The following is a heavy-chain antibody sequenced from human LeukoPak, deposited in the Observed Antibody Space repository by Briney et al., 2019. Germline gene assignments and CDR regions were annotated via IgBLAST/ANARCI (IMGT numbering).Heavy chain of an antibody. D-gene: IGHD4-17*01. CDR1: GYTFTGYY. Sequence: ASVKVSCKASGYTFTGYYMHWVRQAPGKGLEWMGWINPKRGVTTYAQKFQGRVTMTRDTSITTAYMELTRLRSDDTTIYYCARERNYGDYGNAFDVWGQGTKVTVSS. J-gene: IGHJ3*01. CDR3: ARERNYGDYGNAFDV. CDR2: INPKRGVT. V-gene: IGHV1-2*02.